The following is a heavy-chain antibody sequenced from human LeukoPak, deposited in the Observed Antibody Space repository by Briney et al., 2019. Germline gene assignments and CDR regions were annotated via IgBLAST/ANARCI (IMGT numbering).Heavy chain of an antibody. D-gene: IGHD5-12*01. CDR1: GFTFSSYS. Sequence: GGSLRLSCAASGFTFSSYSMNWVRQAPGKGLEWVSSISSSSSYIYYADSVKGRFTISRDNAKNSLYLQMNSLRAEDTAVYYCARMGSGYDWVDYWGQGTLVTVSS. J-gene: IGHJ4*02. CDR3: ARMGSGYDWVDY. CDR2: ISSSSSYI. V-gene: IGHV3-21*01.